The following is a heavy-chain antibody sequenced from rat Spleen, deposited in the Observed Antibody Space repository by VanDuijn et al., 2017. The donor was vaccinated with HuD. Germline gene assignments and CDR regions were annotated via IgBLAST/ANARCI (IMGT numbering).Heavy chain of an antibody. CDR3: ARHYGGYSEYVMDA. V-gene: IGHV5-31*01. J-gene: IGHJ4*01. D-gene: IGHD1-11*01. Sequence: EVQLVESGGGLVQPGRSLKLSCVASGFTFNNYWMTWIRQAPGKGLEWVASITNAAGKVYYPDSVKGRFTISRDTAQNTLYLQMDSLRAEETATYYCARHYGGYSEYVMDAWGQGASVTVSS. CDR1: GFTFNNYW. CDR2: ITNAAGKV.